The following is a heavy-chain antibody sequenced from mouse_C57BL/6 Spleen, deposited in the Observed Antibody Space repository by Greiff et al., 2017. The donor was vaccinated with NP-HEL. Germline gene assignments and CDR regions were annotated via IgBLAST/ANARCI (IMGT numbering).Heavy chain of an antibody. D-gene: IGHD1-1*01. CDR3: ARGGYGSSYVYFDY. V-gene: IGHV1-52*01. CDR1: GYTFTSYW. CDR2: IDPSDSET. Sequence: QVQLQQPGAELVRPGSSVKLSCKASGYTFTSYWMHWVKQRPIQGLEWIGNIDPSDSETHYNQKFKDKATLTVDKSSSTAYMQLSSLTSEDSAVYYCARGGYGSSYVYFDYWGQGTTLTVSS. J-gene: IGHJ2*01.